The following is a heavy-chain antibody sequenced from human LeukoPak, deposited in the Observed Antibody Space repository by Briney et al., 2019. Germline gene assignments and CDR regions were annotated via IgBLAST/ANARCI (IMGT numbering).Heavy chain of an antibody. CDR1: GFTFSSYS. V-gene: IGHV3-21*01. CDR2: ISSSSSYI. D-gene: IGHD1-26*01. J-gene: IGHJ5*02. CDR3: ARDVVGATTWFDP. Sequence: PGGSLRLSCAASGFTFSSYSMNWVRQAPGKGLEWVSSISSSSSYIYYADSVEGRFTISRDNAKNSLYLQMNSLRAEDTAVYYCARDVVGATTWFDPWGQGTLVTVSS.